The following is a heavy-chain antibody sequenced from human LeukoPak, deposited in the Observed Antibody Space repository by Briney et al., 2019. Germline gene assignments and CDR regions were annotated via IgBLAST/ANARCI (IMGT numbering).Heavy chain of an antibody. CDR1: GFAFSSYT. D-gene: IGHD5-18*01. J-gene: IGHJ4*02. V-gene: IGHV3-7*05. CDR3: ARGGARYGRFES. CDR2: MKEDGSEI. Sequence: GGSLRLSCAASGFAFSSYTMSWVRQAPGKGLEWVAKMKEDGSEIQYVDSVKGRFTISRDNAKNSLYLEMNSLRDEDTAVYYCARGGARYGRFESWGQGTLVTVSS.